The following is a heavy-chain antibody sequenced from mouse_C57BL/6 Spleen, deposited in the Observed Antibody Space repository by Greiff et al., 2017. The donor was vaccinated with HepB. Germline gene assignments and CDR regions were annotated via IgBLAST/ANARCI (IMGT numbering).Heavy chain of an antibody. Sequence: EVQLQQSGPELVKPVASVKISCKASGYTFTDYYMNWVKQSHGKSLEWIGDINPNNGGTSYNQKFKGKATLTVDKSSSTAYMELRSLTSEDSAVYYCAKIGDYDGSQAWFAYWGQGTLVTVSA. D-gene: IGHD1-1*01. V-gene: IGHV1-26*01. CDR3: AKIGDYDGSQAWFAY. CDR2: INPNNGGT. CDR1: GYTFTDYY. J-gene: IGHJ3*01.